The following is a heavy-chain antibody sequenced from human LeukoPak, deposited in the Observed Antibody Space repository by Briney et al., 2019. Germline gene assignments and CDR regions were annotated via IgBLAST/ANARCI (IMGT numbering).Heavy chain of an antibody. CDR1: GFTFSSYS. V-gene: IGHV3-48*01. Sequence: PGGSLRLSCAASGFTFSSYSMNWVRQAPGKGLEWVSYISSSSSTIYCADSVKGRFTISRDNAKNSLYLQMNSLRAEDTAVYYCARDLTDGSGSYYNSVDVPFDYWGQGTLVTVSS. CDR3: ARDLTDGSGSYYNSVDVPFDY. D-gene: IGHD3-10*01. CDR2: ISSSSSTI. J-gene: IGHJ4*02.